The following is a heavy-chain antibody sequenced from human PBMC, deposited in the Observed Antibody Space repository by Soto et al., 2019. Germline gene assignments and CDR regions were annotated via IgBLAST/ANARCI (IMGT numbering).Heavy chain of an antibody. D-gene: IGHD3-22*01. J-gene: IGHJ4*02. CDR2: ITSNGGST. CDR1: GFTFSSYA. V-gene: IGHV3-64*01. Sequence: EVQLVESGGDLVQPGGSLRVSCAASGFTFSSYAMHCVRQAPEKGLVYVSAITSNGGSTSYANSVKGRFTISRDNSKNTLYLQMGSLRPEDMAVYYCVRRRDSSGYDYWGQGTLVTVSS. CDR3: VRRRDSSGYDY.